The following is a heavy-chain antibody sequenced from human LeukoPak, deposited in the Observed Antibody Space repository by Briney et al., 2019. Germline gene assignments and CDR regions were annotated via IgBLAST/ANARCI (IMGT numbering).Heavy chain of an antibody. D-gene: IGHD3-10*01. Sequence: ASVKVSCKVSGYTLTELSMHWVRQAPGKGLEWMGGFDPEDGETIYAQKFQGRVTMTEDTSTDTAYMELNSLRSEDTAVYYCATLGDMVRENWFDPWGQGTLVTVSS. CDR2: FDPEDGET. CDR1: GYTLTELS. V-gene: IGHV1-24*01. J-gene: IGHJ5*02. CDR3: ATLGDMVRENWFDP.